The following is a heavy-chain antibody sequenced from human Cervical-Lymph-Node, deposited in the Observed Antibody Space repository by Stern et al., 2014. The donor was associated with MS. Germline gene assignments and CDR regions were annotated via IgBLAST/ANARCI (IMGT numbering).Heavy chain of an antibody. CDR2: IIPNSGGT. Sequence: VQLVESGAEVKKPGASVKVSCKASGYTFTGYCMHWVRQAPGQGLEWMALIIPNSGGTNYAQKFQGWVTMTRDTSISTAYMELSRLRSDDTAVYYCARDKRAAALRGMDVWGQGTTVTVSS. CDR3: ARDKRAAALRGMDV. D-gene: IGHD6-13*01. J-gene: IGHJ6*02. V-gene: IGHV1-2*04. CDR1: GYTFTGYC.